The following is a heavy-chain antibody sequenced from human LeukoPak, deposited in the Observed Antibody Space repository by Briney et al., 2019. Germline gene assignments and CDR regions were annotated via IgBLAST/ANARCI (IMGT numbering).Heavy chain of an antibody. Sequence: PSETLSLTCTVSNGSISSSGYYWGWVRQSPEKGLEWIGGIYYSGSTYYNPSLKRRVTISVDTPRNQFSLILSSVTAADTALYYCARHKRDYYYYYMDVWGKGTTVSVSS. CDR3: ARHKRDYYYYYMDV. CDR1: NGSISSSGYY. CDR2: IYYSGST. V-gene: IGHV4-39*01. J-gene: IGHJ6*03.